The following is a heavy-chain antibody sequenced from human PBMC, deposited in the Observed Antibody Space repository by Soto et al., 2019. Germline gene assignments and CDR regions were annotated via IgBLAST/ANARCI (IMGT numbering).Heavy chain of an antibody. D-gene: IGHD6-19*01. J-gene: IGHJ5*02. CDR3: ARGGWSLDP. Sequence: SETLSLTCTVSGASMSPFYGSWIRQPPGKGLGWIGYIYYSGNTNSKPSLKSRVSMSIDTSKNRFSLILTSVTAADTAVYYCARGGWSLDPWAQGALVSVSS. V-gene: IGHV4-59*01. CDR1: GASMSPFY. CDR2: IYYSGNT.